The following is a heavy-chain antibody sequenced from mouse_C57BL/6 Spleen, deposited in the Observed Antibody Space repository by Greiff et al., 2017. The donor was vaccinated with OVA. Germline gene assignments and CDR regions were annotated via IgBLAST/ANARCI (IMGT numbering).Heavy chain of an antibody. D-gene: IGHD1-1*01. CDR3: AGFITTVVATGPC. CDR1: GYAFSSSW. V-gene: IGHV1-82*01. CDR2: IYPGDGDT. J-gene: IGHJ2*01. Sequence: VMLVESGPELVKPGASVKISCKASGYAFSSSWMNWVKQRPGQGLEWIGRIYPGDGDTNYNGKFKGKATLTADKSSSTDYMQLSSLTSEDSAVYFCAGFITTVVATGPCWGKGTTLTVS.